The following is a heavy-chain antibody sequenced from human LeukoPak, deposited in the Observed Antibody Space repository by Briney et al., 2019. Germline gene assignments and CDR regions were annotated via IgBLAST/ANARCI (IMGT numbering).Heavy chain of an antibody. J-gene: IGHJ4*02. D-gene: IGHD4-17*01. V-gene: IGHV3-11*06. CDR3: ARVSTVTISTIDY. Sequence: DSVKGRFTISRDNAKNSLYLQMNSLRAEDTAVYYCARVSTVTISTIDYWGQGTLVTVSS.